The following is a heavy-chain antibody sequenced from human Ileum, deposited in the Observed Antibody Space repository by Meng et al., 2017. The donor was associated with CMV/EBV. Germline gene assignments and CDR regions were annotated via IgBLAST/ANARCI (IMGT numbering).Heavy chain of an antibody. D-gene: IGHD6-19*01. V-gene: IGHV4-31*03. J-gene: IGHJ5*02. Sequence: CSVSGGSMTSGGYYWSWIRQHPGKCLEWIGYIYHSGNTYYNPSLKSRVSISIDTSKNQFSLNLTSVTAADTAVYYCARLAAGINWFDPWGQGTLVTVSS. CDR1: GGSMTSGGYY. CDR2: IYHSGNT. CDR3: ARLAAGINWFDP.